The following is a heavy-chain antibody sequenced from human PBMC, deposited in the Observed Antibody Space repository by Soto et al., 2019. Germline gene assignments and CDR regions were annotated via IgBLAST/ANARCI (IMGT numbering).Heavy chain of an antibody. CDR1: GFSFSTYD. J-gene: IGHJ6*02. CDR2: ISSGGQTI. Sequence: EVQLVESGGGLVQPGGSLRLSCAASGFSFSTYDMNWVRQAPGKGLEWVSYISSGGQTIKSTDSVKGRFTISRDNAKNSLYLQMSDLRDEDTGVYYCARDPQRGYSGMDVWGQGTTVTVSS. D-gene: IGHD2-2*01. CDR3: ARDPQRGYSGMDV. V-gene: IGHV3-48*02.